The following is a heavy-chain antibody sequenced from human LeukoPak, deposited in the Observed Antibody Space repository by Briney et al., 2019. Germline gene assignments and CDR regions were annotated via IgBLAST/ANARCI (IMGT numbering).Heavy chain of an antibody. J-gene: IGHJ2*01. CDR2: INWNGDTI. D-gene: IGHD6-13*01. CDR1: GFTFDDHP. CDR3: AKDLRSSSWFEWYFDL. V-gene: IGHV3-9*01. Sequence: GRSLRLSCAASGFTFDDHPMHWVRQAAGRGLEWVSGINWNGDTIGYASSVKGRFTIPRDNAKNSLYLQMNSLRAEDTAVYYCAKDLRSSSWFEWYFDLWGRGTLVTVSS.